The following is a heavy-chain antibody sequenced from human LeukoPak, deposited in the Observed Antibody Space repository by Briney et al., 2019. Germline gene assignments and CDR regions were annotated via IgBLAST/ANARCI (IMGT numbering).Heavy chain of an antibody. CDR2: IKSDGSGT. V-gene: IGHV3-74*01. CDR1: GFTFSVSW. J-gene: IGHJ4*02. D-gene: IGHD2/OR15-2a*01. Sequence: GGSLRLSCTASGFTFSVSWMHWVRQAPGKGLVWVSVIKSDGSGTTYADFVKGRFTISRDNAKNTVYLQMNSLRADDTAMYYCAKDYFGSIDYWGQGTLVTVSS. CDR3: AKDYFGSIDY.